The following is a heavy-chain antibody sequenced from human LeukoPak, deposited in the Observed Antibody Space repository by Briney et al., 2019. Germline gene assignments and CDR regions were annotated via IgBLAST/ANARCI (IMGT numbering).Heavy chain of an antibody. Sequence: SETLSLTCTVSGGSISSSSYYWGWIRQPPGKGLEWIGSIYYSGSTYYNPSLKSRVTISVDTSKNQFSLNLISVTAADTAVYYCARGTAQTVNTYAFDIWGRGTMVTVSS. CDR2: IYYSGST. V-gene: IGHV4-39*07. J-gene: IGHJ3*02. CDR3: ARGTAQTVNTYAFDI. CDR1: GGSISSSSYY. D-gene: IGHD3-22*01.